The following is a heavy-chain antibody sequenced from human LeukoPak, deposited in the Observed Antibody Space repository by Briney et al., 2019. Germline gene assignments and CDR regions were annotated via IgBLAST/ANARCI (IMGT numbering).Heavy chain of an antibody. CDR2: ISGSGGST. Sequence: GGSLRLSCAASGFTGFTFSSYWMSWVRQAPGRGLEWVSAISGSGGSTYYADSVKGRFTISRDNSKNTVHLQMNSLRADDTAIYYCANGRGYYDSWGQGTLVTVSS. CDR1: GFTGFTFSSYW. D-gene: IGHD3-22*01. CDR3: ANGRGYYDS. V-gene: IGHV3-23*01. J-gene: IGHJ4*02.